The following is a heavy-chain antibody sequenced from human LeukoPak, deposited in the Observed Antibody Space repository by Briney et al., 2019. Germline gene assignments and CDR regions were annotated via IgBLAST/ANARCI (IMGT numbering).Heavy chain of an antibody. D-gene: IGHD3-16*01. CDR2: MKEDGTEI. Sequence: GGSLRLSCVVSGFTFDMSTMTWVRQAPGKGPEWVAKMKEDGTEIFYAGSVDGRFTISRDNSKNSPYLQMNSLRVEDTAVYYCATGGAPGGRFENWGQGTLVTVSS. V-gene: IGHV3-7*01. J-gene: IGHJ4*02. CDR3: ATGGAPGGRFEN. CDR1: GFTFDMST.